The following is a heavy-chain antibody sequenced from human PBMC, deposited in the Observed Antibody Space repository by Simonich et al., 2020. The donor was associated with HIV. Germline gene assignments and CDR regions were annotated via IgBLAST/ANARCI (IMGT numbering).Heavy chain of an antibody. CDR2: INHSEST. CDR1: GWSFSVYY. V-gene: IGHV4-34*01. J-gene: IGHJ4*02. CDR3: ARRHPTTVTTPYFDY. Sequence: QVQLQQWGAGLLKPSETLSITCAVYGWSFSVYYWSWIRQPTGKGLNWMGEINHSESTHYSPSLKSRVTISVDTAKNQFSLKLSSVTAADTAVYYCARRHPTTVTTPYFDYWGQGTLVTVSS. D-gene: IGHD4-17*01.